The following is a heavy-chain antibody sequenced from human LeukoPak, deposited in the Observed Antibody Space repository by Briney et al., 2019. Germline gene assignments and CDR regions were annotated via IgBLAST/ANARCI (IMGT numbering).Heavy chain of an antibody. CDR2: ISGSGGST. CDR3: AKGRSGSYYFFGY. J-gene: IGHJ4*02. CDR1: GFTFSSYG. V-gene: IGHV3-23*01. Sequence: GGSLRLSCAASGFTFSSYGRSWVRQAPGKGLEGGSAISGSGGSTYSADSVKGRFTISRDNSKNTLYLQMNSLSAEDTAVYYCAKGRSGSYYFFGYWGQGTLVTVSS. D-gene: IGHD3-10*01.